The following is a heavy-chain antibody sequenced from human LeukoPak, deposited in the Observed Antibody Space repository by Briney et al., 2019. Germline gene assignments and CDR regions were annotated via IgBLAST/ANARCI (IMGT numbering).Heavy chain of an antibody. D-gene: IGHD6-6*01. V-gene: IGHV3-7*05. J-gene: IGHJ4*02. CDR1: GFTLSNYW. CDR3: ARVVWEAARPITLDH. Sequence: GGSLRLSCAASGFTLSNYWMTWVRQAPGKGLEWVANIKQDGSEKYYVDSVKGRITISRDNAENSVHLQMNSLRAEDTAVYYCARVVWEAARPITLDHWGQGTLVTVSS. CDR2: IKQDGSEK.